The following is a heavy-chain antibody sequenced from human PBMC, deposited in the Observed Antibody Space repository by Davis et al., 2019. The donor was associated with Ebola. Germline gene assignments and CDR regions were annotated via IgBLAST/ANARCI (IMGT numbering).Heavy chain of an antibody. J-gene: IGHJ6*02. CDR2: ISAYNGNT. V-gene: IGHV1-18*01. D-gene: IGHD2-2*03. Sequence: ASVKVSCKASGYTFTSYGISWVRQAPGQGLEWMGWISAYNGNTNYAQKLQGRVTMTTDTSTSTAYMELRSLRSDDTAVYYCARDGYCSSTSCYWDYYYYGMDVWGQGTTGTVSS. CDR1: GYTFTSYG. CDR3: ARDGYCSSTSCYWDYYYYGMDV.